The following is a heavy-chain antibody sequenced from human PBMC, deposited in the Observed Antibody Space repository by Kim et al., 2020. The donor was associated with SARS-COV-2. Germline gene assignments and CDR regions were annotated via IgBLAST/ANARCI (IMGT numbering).Heavy chain of an antibody. V-gene: IGHV3-23*03. D-gene: IGHD3-10*01. J-gene: IGHJ6*02. Sequence: GGSLRLSCAASGFTFSSYAMSWVRQAPGKGLEWVSVIYSGGSSTYYADSVKGRFTISRDNSKNTLYLQMNSLRAEDTAVYYCAQGMGTWFGELLYSYYYYYGMDVWGQGTTVTVSS. CDR3: AQGMGTWFGELLYSYYYYYGMDV. CDR2: IYSGGSST. CDR1: GFTFSSYA.